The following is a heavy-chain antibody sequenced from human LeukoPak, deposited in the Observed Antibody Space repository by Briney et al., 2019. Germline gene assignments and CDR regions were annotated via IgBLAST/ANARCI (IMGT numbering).Heavy chain of an antibody. J-gene: IGHJ4*02. CDR3: AREGGFQFFDF. CDR1: AFTFNTYA. Sequence: GGSLRLSCEVSAFTFNTYAMHWVRQAPGKGLEWLAVISTDASNKCYADSVKGRFTISRDNSKNTLYLQMNSLRAEDTAMYYCAREGGFQFFDFWGQGTLVTVSS. CDR2: ISTDASNK. V-gene: IGHV3-30*04. D-gene: IGHD5-24*01.